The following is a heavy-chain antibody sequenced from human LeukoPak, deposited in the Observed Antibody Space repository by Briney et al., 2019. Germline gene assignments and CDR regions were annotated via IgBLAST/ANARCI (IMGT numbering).Heavy chain of an antibody. CDR1: GYTFTSYG. CDR2: ISAYNGNT. V-gene: IGHV1-18*01. J-gene: IGHJ3*02. Sequence: ASVKVTCKASGYTFTSYGISWVRQAPGQGLEWMGWISAYNGNTNYAQKLQGRVTMTRDTSTSTVYMELSSLRSEDTAVYYCARGGYVLLWFGDPEPTGAFDIWGQGTMVTVSS. CDR3: ARGGYVLLWFGDPEPTGAFDI. D-gene: IGHD3-10*01.